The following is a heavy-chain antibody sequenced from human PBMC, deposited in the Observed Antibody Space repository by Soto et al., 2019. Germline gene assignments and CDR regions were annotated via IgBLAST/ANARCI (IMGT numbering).Heavy chain of an antibody. CDR2: IYYSGST. Sequence: QLQLQESGPGLVKPSETLSLTCTVSGGSISSSSYYWGWIRQPPGKGLEWIGSIYYSGSTYYNPSLKRRVTISVDTSKNQFSLKLSSVTAADTAVYYCAGLWFGELLYPPVDYWGQGTLVTVSS. V-gene: IGHV4-39*01. J-gene: IGHJ4*02. D-gene: IGHD3-10*01. CDR1: GGSISSSSYY. CDR3: AGLWFGELLYPPVDY.